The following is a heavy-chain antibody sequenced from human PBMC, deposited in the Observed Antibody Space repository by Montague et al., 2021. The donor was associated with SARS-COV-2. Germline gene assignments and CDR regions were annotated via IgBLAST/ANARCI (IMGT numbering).Heavy chain of an antibody. CDR3: ARRGYTGSDYFDY. D-gene: IGHD5-12*01. Sequence: SETRSLTCSVSGSSISSGFYWAWIRQSPGKGPEWIGTVYHSGYTHYNPSLKGRVTVSIDTSKNQFSLTVTSVTAADTAVYFCARRGYTGSDYFDYWGQGTLVTVSS. CDR1: GSSISSGFY. J-gene: IGHJ4*02. CDR2: VYHSGYT. V-gene: IGHV4-38-2*01.